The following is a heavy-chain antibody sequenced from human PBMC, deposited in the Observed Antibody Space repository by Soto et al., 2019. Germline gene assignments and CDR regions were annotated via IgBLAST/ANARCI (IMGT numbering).Heavy chain of an antibody. Sequence: SETLSLTCAVYGGSFNGYYWSWIRQPPGKGLEWIGEINHSGSTNYNPSLKSRVTISVDTSKNQFSLKLSSVTAADTAVYYCARNRGYSNYPYYFDYWGQGTLVTVSS. CDR1: GGSFNGYY. J-gene: IGHJ4*02. CDR3: ARNRGYSNYPYYFDY. CDR2: INHSGST. V-gene: IGHV4-34*01. D-gene: IGHD4-4*01.